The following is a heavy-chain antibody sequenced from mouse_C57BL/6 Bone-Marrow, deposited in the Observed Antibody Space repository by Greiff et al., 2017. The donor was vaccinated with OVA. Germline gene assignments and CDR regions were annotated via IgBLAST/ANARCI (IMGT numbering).Heavy chain of an antibody. V-gene: IGHV1-55*01. D-gene: IGHD2-2*01. CDR3: ARKGVWLRRRGYYFDY. J-gene: IGHJ2*01. CDR2: IYPGSGST. Sequence: VQLQQSGAELVKPGASVKMSCKASGYTFTSYWITWVKQRPGQGLEWIGDIYPGSGSTNYNEKFKSKATLTVDTSSSTAYMQLSSLTSEDSAVYYCARKGVWLRRRGYYFDYWGQGTTLTVSS. CDR1: GYTFTSYW.